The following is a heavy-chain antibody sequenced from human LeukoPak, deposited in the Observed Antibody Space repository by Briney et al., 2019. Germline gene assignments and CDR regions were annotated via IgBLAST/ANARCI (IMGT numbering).Heavy chain of an antibody. Sequence: PSETLSLTCTVSGGSISGSSYYWGWIRQPPGKGLEWIGSIYYSGSTYYNPSLKSRVTISVDTSKNQFSLKLSSVTAADTAVYYCARHEGAWWELLGEGGLSWFDPWGQGTLVTVSS. CDR2: IYYSGST. CDR3: ARHEGAWWELLGEGGLSWFDP. D-gene: IGHD1-26*01. J-gene: IGHJ5*02. CDR1: GGSISGSSYY. V-gene: IGHV4-39*01.